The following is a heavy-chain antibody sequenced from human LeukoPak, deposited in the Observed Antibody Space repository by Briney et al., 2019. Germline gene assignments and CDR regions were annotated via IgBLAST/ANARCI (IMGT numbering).Heavy chain of an antibody. D-gene: IGHD2-21*01. J-gene: IGHJ4*02. CDR1: GYSFTSYW. V-gene: IGHV5-51*01. CDR3: ARNPTNCGGDCYTDY. Sequence: HGESLKISCKGSGYSFTSYWIGWVRQMPGKGLEWMGIIYPGDSDTRYSPSFQGQVTISADKSISTAYLQWSSLKAWDTAMYYCARNPTNCGGDCYTDYWGQGTLVTVSS. CDR2: IYPGDSDT.